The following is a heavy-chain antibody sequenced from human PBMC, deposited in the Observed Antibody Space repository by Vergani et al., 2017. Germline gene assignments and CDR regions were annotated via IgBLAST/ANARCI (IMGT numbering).Heavy chain of an antibody. V-gene: IGHV3-53*01. D-gene: IGHD3-9*01. J-gene: IGHJ6*03. CDR3: ARDRASSGMLTGYYDGSYYYYYMDV. CDR2: IYSGGST. CDR1: GFTVSSNY. Sequence: EVQLVESGGGLIQPGGSLRLSCAASGFTVSSNYMSWVRQAPGKGLEWVSVIYSGGSTYDADSVKGRFTISRDNSKNTLYLQMNSLRADDTAVYYCARDRASSGMLTGYYDGSYYYYYMDVWGRGTTVTVSS.